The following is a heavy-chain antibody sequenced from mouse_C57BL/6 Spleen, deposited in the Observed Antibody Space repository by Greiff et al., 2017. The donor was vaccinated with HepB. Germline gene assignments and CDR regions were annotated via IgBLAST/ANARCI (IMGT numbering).Heavy chain of an antibody. CDR1: GFTFSDYG. D-gene: IGHD4-1*01. J-gene: IGHJ2*01. V-gene: IGHV5-17*01. Sequence: EVHLVESGGGLVKPGGSLKLSCAASGFTFSDYGMHWVRQAPEKGLEWVAYISSGSSTIYYADTVKGRVTISRDNAKNTLFLQMTSLRSEDTAMYYCARGLGRGYFDYWGQGTTLTVSS. CDR3: ARGLGRGYFDY. CDR2: ISSGSSTI.